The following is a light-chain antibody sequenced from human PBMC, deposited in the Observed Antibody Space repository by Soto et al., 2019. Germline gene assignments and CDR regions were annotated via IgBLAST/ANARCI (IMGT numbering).Light chain of an antibody. CDR2: EVT. J-gene: IGLJ1*01. CDR1: SSDLGAYDY. V-gene: IGLV2-14*01. CDR3: SSYTTSDSYV. Sequence: QSALTKPASVSGSPGQSITISFTGTSSDLGAYDYVSWYQQHPGEAPTLLIYEVTNRPSGVSNRFSASKSGNTASLTISGLQAEDEAEYFCSSYTTSDSYVFGTGTKGTVL.